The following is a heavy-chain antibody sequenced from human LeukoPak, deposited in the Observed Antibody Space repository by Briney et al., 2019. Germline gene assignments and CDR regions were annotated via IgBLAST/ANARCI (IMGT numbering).Heavy chain of an antibody. Sequence: SETLSLTCAVYGGSFSGYYWSWIRQPPGKGLEWIGEINHSVSTNYSPSLKSRVTISADTSKNQFSLKLSSVTAADTAVYYCARSWFGDLYDAFDIWGQGTMVTVSS. CDR2: INHSVST. D-gene: IGHD3-10*01. CDR1: GGSFSGYY. CDR3: ARSWFGDLYDAFDI. J-gene: IGHJ3*02. V-gene: IGHV4-34*01.